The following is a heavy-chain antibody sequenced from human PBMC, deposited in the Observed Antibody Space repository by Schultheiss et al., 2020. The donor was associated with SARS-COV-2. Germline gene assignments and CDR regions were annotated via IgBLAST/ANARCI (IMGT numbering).Heavy chain of an antibody. J-gene: IGHJ4*02. CDR3: AREGSAMVQSRFDY. CDR1: GGSISSSSYY. CDR2: INHSGST. V-gene: IGHV4-39*07. D-gene: IGHD5-18*01. Sequence: SETLSLTCTVSGGSISSSSYYWSWIRQPPGKGLEWIGEINHSGSTNYNPSLKSRVTISVDTSKNQFSLKLSSVTAADTAVYYCAREGSAMVQSRFDYWGQGTLVTVSS.